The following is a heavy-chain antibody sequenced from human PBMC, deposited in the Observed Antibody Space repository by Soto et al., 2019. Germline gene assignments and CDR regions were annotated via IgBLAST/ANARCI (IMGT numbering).Heavy chain of an antibody. CDR3: ATDGGSSSWYFGHYGMDV. D-gene: IGHD6-13*01. CDR2: FDPEDGET. V-gene: IGHV1-24*01. CDR1: GYTLTELS. Sequence: ASVKVSCKVSGYTLTELSMHWVRQAPGKGXEWMGGFDPEDGETIYAQKFQGRVTMTEDTSTDTAYMELSSLRSEDTAVYYCATDGGSSSWYFGHYGMDVWGQGTTVTVSS. J-gene: IGHJ6*02.